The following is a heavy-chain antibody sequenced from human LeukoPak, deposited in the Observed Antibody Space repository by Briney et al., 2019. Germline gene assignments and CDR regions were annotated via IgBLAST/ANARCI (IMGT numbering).Heavy chain of an antibody. Sequence: GRSLRLSCAASGFTFSTYFMHWVRQAPGKGLEWVADIASDGSHTFYVESVMGRFTISRDNSKNTLYLQMNSLRAEDTAVYFCARERQDTILHSGAFDIWGQGTMVTVSS. V-gene: IGHV3-30-3*01. CDR2: IASDGSHT. J-gene: IGHJ3*02. CDR3: ARERQDTILHSGAFDI. D-gene: IGHD2-21*01. CDR1: GFTFSTYF.